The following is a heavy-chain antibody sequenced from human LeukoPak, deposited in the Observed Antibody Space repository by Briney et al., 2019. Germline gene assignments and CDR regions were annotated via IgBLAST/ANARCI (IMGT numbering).Heavy chain of an antibody. CDR3: ARELSGDVIDS. D-gene: IGHD5-24*01. V-gene: IGHV3-7*01. Sequence: PGGSLRLSCVGSGFTFRKHWMTWVRQAPGKGLEWVANIKEEGSEENYVDSVKGRFTIYRDNAKKSVYLQMNSLRAEDTAVYYCARELSGDVIDSWGQGTLVTVSS. CDR2: IKEEGSEE. J-gene: IGHJ5*01. CDR1: GFTFRKHW.